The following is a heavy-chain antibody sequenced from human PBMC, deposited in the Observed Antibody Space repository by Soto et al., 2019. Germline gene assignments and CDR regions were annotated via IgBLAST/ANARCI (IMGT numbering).Heavy chain of an antibody. J-gene: IGHJ4*02. CDR3: ARHSLATQPGDY. Sequence: GESLKISCKASGYSFSTYWIAWVRQRPGKGLDWMGIIYPGDSDTRYSPSFQGQVTISVGNSIDTAYQEWTTLRASDSAMYYCARHSLATQPGDYWGQGTRVTVSS. CDR1: GYSFSTYW. CDR2: IYPGDSDT. D-gene: IGHD5-12*01. V-gene: IGHV5-51*01.